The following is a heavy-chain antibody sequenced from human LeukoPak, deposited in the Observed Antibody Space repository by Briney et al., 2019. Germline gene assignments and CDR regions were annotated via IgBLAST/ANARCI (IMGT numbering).Heavy chain of an antibody. CDR3: ARVVPAATLDY. J-gene: IGHJ4*02. D-gene: IGHD2-2*01. V-gene: IGHV4-38-2*02. CDR2: IYHSGST. CDR1: GYSISSGYY. Sequence: SETLSLTCTVSGYSISSGYYWGWIRQPPGKGLEGIGSIYHSGSTYYNPSLKSRVTISVDTSKNQFSLKLSSVTAADTAVYYCARVVPAATLDYWGQGTLVTVSS.